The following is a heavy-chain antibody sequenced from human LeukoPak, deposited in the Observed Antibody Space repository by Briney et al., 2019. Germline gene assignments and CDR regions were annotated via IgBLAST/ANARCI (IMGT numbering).Heavy chain of an antibody. Sequence: GASVKVSCKASGYTFTGYYMHWVRQAPGQGREGMGWINPHSGGTNYAQKFQGRVTMTRDTSISTAYMELSRLRSDDTAVYYCARVVVEPAAIGIVASTSYYWGEGILVTLSS. D-gene: IGHD2-2*02. CDR3: ARVVVEPAAIGIVASTSYY. V-gene: IGHV1-2*02. CDR2: INPHSGGT. J-gene: IGHJ4*02. CDR1: GYTFTGYY.